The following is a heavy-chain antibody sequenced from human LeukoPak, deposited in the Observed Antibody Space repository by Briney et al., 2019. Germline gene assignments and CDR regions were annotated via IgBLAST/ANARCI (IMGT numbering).Heavy chain of an antibody. CDR1: GFDFNIYE. D-gene: IGHD3-10*01. V-gene: IGHV3-48*03. CDR2: ISADGATI. J-gene: IGHJ4*02. CDR3: AGSRYPEPQDLNY. Sequence: GGSLRLSCAASGFDFNIYEMNWVRQAPGKGLEWVSYISADGATIYYADSVKGRFIISRDNLKSSLFLQMSSLRAEDTAVYYCAGSRYPEPQDLNYWGQGTLVIVS.